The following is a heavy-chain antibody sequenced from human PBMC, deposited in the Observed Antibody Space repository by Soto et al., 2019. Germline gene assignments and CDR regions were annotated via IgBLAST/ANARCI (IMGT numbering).Heavy chain of an antibody. CDR3: ARDVGSSGYYGMDV. D-gene: IGHD6-6*01. CDR2: INPNSGGT. V-gene: IGHV1-2*04. CDR1: GYTFTGYY. J-gene: IGHJ6*02. Sequence: QVQLVQSGAEVKKPGASVKVSCKASGYTFTGYYMHWVRQAPGQGLEWMGWINPNSGGTNYAQKFQGWVTMTRDTSIRTAYMELSRLRSDDTAVYYFARDVGSSGYYGMDVWGQGTTVTVSS.